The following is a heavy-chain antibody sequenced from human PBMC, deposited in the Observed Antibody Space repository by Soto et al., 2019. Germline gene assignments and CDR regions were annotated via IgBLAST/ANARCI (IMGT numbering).Heavy chain of an antibody. CDR1: GYTFTGYY. CDR3: AREAARPDYYYYGMDV. V-gene: IGHV1-2*04. Sequence: ASVKVSCKASGYTFTGYYMHWVRQAPGQGLEWMGWINPNSGGTNYAQKFQGWVTMTRDTSISTAYMELSRLRSDDTAVYYCAREAARPDYYYYGMDVWGQGTTVTVSS. J-gene: IGHJ6*02. CDR2: INPNSGGT. D-gene: IGHD6-6*01.